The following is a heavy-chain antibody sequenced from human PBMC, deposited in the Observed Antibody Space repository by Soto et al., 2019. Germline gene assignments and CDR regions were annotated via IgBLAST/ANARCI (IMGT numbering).Heavy chain of an antibody. J-gene: IGHJ5*02. CDR3: ARLKQDYAVA. CDR1: GYTFTSYD. CDR2: MNHNSGNT. V-gene: IGHV1-8*01. D-gene: IGHD3-16*01. Sequence: QVQLVQSGAEVKKPGASVKVSCKASGYTFTSYDINWVRLATGQGLEWRGWMNHNSGNTAYAQKFQGKVTMTRNTSISTAYMELSSLRSEDTAVYYCARLKQDYAVAWGQGTLVTVSS.